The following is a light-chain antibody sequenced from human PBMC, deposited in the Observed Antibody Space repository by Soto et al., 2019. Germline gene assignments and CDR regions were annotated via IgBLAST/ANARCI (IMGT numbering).Light chain of an antibody. CDR1: QGIASA. CDR2: DAS. J-gene: IGKJ4*01. CDR3: QQFTTYPLT. Sequence: ATQLTQSPSSLSASVGDRVTITCRASQGIASALAWYQQRPGKPPSLLIYDASTSESGVPSRFSGSGSETDFTLTISSLQPEDFATYYCQQFTTYPLTFGGGTRVEIK. V-gene: IGKV1-13*02.